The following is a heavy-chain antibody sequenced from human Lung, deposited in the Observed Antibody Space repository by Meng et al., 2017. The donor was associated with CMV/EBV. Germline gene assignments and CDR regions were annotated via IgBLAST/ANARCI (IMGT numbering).Heavy chain of an antibody. CDR2: LSYDGSNK. CDR3: ARGYQLFNFFDY. CDR1: GFTFSSYA. D-gene: IGHD1-1*01. V-gene: IGHV3-30*04. J-gene: IGHJ4*02. Sequence: SCEASGFTFSSYAMHWVRQAPGKGLEWVAVLSYDGSNKFYADSVKGRFTISRDNSKNTLFLQMNRLRAEDTAVYYCARGYQLFNFFDYWGQGRLVTVSS.